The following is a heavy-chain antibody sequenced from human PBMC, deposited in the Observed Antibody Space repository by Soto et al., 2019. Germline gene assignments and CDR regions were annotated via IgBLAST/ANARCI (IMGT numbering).Heavy chain of an antibody. CDR3: ARDRFGVVITGDYYYYGMDV. CDR1: GGTFSSYA. Sequence: SVKVSCKASGGTFSSYAISWVRQAPGQGLEWMGGIIPIFGTANYAQKFQGRVTITADESTSTAHMELSSLRSEDTAVYYCARDRFGVVITGDYYYYGMDVWGQGTTVTVSS. J-gene: IGHJ6*02. CDR2: IIPIFGTA. V-gene: IGHV1-69*13. D-gene: IGHD3-3*01.